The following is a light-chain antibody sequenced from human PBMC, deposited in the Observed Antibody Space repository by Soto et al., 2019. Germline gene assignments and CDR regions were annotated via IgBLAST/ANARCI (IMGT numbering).Light chain of an antibody. J-gene: IGLJ1*01. CDR3: NSYTSSSTYV. CDR2: DVS. V-gene: IGLV2-14*01. CDR1: TSDVGRYNY. Sequence: QSALTQPASVSGSPGQSITISCTGTTSDVGRYNYVSWYQQHPGKAPKLIIYDVSNRPSGVSNRFSGSKSGNTASLTISGLLAEDEADYYCNSYTSSSTYVFGTGTKLTVL.